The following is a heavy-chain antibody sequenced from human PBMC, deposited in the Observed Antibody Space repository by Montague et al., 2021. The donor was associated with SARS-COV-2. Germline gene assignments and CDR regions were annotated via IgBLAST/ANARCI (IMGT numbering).Heavy chain of an antibody. CDR1: GFSLTNSIMG. V-gene: IGHV2-26*03. CDR3: ARTSANYGWGSFDV. D-gene: IGHD4/OR15-4a*01. CDR2: SYSTDAK. Sequence: PALVKPTQTLTLTCTISGFSLTNSIMGVSWVRQPPGKALEWLAHSYSTDAKAYTASLRSRLTISKDTAKSQVVLTMTNMGPVDTGTYFCARTSANYGWGSFDVGGQGTMVTVSS. J-gene: IGHJ3*01.